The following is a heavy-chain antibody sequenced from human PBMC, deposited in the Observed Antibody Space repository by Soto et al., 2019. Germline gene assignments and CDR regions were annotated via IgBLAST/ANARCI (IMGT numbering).Heavy chain of an antibody. CDR2: IFYLGNT. CDR3: TRHDVVPVIGHGMAV. V-gene: IGHV4-59*01. CDR1: GGSINNYY. D-gene: IGHD2-21*02. J-gene: IGHJ6*02. Sequence: QVQLQESGPGLVKPSETLSLTCTVSGGSINNYYWSWIRQPPGKGLEWIGYIFYLGNTIYNPSLNGRVTKLVDTSRNQFSLKLTSVTAADTAVYYCTRHDVVPVIGHGMAVWGRGTTVTVSS.